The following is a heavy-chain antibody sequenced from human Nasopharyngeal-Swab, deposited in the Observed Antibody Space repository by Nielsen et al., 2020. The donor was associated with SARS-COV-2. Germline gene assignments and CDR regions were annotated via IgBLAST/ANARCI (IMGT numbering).Heavy chain of an antibody. D-gene: IGHD3-10*01. J-gene: IGHJ4*02. CDR3: ASRRYYYGSGSYSLDY. V-gene: IGHV4-39*07. CDR2: IYYSGST. Sequence: WIRQPPGKGLEWIGSIYYSGSTHYNPSLKSRVTISVDTSKNQFSLKLSSVTAADTAVYYCASRRYYYGSGSYSLDYWGQGTLVTVSS.